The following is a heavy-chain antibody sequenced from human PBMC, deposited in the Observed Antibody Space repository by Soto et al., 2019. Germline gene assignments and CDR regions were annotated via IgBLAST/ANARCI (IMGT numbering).Heavy chain of an antibody. D-gene: IGHD3-9*01. CDR3: ARALSYYDILTGQLDYGMDV. CDR1: GGSISSLNW. J-gene: IGHJ6*02. V-gene: IGHV4-4*02. Sequence: LETLPLTYAVSGGSISSLNWWRRVRQPPGKGLEWIGEIYHSGSTNYNPSLKSRVTISVDKSKNQFSLKLSSVTAADTAVYYCARALSYYDILTGQLDYGMDVWGQGTTVTVSS. CDR2: IYHSGST.